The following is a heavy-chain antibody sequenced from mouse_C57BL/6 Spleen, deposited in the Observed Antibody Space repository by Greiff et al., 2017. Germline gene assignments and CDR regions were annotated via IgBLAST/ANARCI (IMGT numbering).Heavy chain of an antibody. CDR2: INPSSGYT. V-gene: IGHV1-7*01. CDR3: SRRWGGFAY. CDR1: GYTFTSYW. Sequence: QVQLKESGAELAIPGASVKLSCKASGYTFTSYWMHWVKQRPGQGLEWIGYINPSSGYTKYNQKFKDKATLTADKSSSTAYMQLCSLTSEDSAVYYCSRRWGGFAYWGQGTLVTVSA. J-gene: IGHJ3*01. D-gene: IGHD1-1*02.